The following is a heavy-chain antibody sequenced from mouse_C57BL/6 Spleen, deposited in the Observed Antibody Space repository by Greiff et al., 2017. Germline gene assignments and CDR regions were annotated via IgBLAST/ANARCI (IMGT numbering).Heavy chain of an antibody. V-gene: IGHV5-4*01. CDR1: GFTFSSYA. J-gene: IGHJ2*01. Sequence: EVQRVESGGGLVKPGGSLKLSCAASGFTFSSYAMSWVRQTPEKRLEWVATISDGGSYTYYPDNVKGRFTISRDNAKNNLYLQMSHLKSEDTAMYYCAGEKIYDGYRWGFDYWGQGTTLTVSA. D-gene: IGHD2-3*01. CDR3: AGEKIYDGYRWGFDY. CDR2: ISDGGSYT.